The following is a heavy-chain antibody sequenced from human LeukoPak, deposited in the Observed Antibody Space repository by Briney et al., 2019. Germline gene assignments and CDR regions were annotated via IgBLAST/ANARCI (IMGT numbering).Heavy chain of an antibody. J-gene: IGHJ5*02. Sequence: SQTLSLTCAVSGGSISSGGYSWSWIRQPPGKGLEWIGYIYHSGSTYYNPSLKSRVTISVDRSKNQFSLKLSSVTAADTAVYYCARVVAVSYGVSFLGDIVVVPAAYNWFDPWGQGTLVTVSS. CDR3: ARVVAVSYGVSFLGDIVVVPAAYNWFDP. V-gene: IGHV4-30-2*01. CDR1: GGSISSGGYS. D-gene: IGHD2-2*01. CDR2: IYHSGST.